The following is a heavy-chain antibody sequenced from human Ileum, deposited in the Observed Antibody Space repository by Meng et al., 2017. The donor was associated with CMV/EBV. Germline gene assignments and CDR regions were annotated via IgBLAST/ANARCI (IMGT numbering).Heavy chain of an antibody. D-gene: IGHD6-13*01. V-gene: IGHV3-21*01. CDR3: ARDKAIAASGVVGRFFDY. Sequence: TLSSYSMNWVRQAPGKGLEWVSSISSRSSYIFYADSVKGRFTISRDNVKNSLYLQMNSLRVEDTAVYYCARDKAIAASGVVGRFFDYWGQGTLVTVSS. CDR1: TLSSYS. CDR2: ISSRSSYI. J-gene: IGHJ4*02.